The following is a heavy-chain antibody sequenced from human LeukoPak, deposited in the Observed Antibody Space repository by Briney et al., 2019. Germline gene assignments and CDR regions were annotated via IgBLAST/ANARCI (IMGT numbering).Heavy chain of an antibody. CDR3: AREDIVVVPAATFYYYYGMDV. CDR1: GFTFSDYY. Sequence: GGSLRLSCAGSGFTFSDYYMSWIRQAPGKGLEWVSYISSSSSTIYYADSVKGRFTISRDNAKNSLYLQMNSLRAEDTAVYYCAREDIVVVPAATFYYYYGMDVWGQGTTVTVSS. V-gene: IGHV3-11*04. D-gene: IGHD2-2*01. J-gene: IGHJ6*02. CDR2: ISSSSSTI.